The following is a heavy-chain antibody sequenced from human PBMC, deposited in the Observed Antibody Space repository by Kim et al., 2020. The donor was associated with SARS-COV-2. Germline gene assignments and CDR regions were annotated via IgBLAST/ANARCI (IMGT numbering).Heavy chain of an antibody. CDR1: GGSINSGAYY. V-gene: IGHV4-39*01. J-gene: IGHJ4*02. D-gene: IGHD6-19*01. Sequence: SETLSLTCSVSGGSINSGAYYWGWVRQPPGKGLEWLATSYHTGNTFYSASLKTRVSMSMDPSKNQLSLRLGSVTAADTATYFCARSIAVAGLYYFDFWGQGALVSVSS. CDR3: ARSIAVAGLYYFDF. CDR2: SYHTGNT.